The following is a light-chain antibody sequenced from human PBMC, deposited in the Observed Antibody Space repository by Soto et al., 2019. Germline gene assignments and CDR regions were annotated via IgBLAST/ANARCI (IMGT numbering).Light chain of an antibody. CDR2: GAS. J-gene: IGKJ1*01. Sequence: EIVMTQSPDTLYVSPGEGATLSCRASQSVRTKLAWYQQKAGQAPRLLIYGASTRATGIPDRFSGSGSGTEFTLTISSLQSEDFAVYYCQQYNNWPPRWTFGQGTKVDIK. CDR1: QSVRTK. CDR3: QQYNNWPPRWT. V-gene: IGKV3-15*01.